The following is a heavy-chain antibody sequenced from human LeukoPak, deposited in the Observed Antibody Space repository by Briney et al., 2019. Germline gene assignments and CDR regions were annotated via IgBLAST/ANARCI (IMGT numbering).Heavy chain of an antibody. D-gene: IGHD3/OR15-3a*01. Sequence: GGSLRLSCAASGFTFSAYWIHCVRHAPGKGLVWVSRVKYDGSTTAYADSVKGRFTISRDNTRNILYLEMNSLRVEDTAVYYCARDLNWLLFDYWGQGALVTVSS. CDR2: VKYDGSTT. CDR3: ARDLNWLLFDY. V-gene: IGHV3-74*01. J-gene: IGHJ4*02. CDR1: GFTFSAYW.